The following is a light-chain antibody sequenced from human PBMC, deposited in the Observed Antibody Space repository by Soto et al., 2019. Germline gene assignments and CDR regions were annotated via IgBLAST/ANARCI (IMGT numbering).Light chain of an antibody. J-gene: IGKJ1*01. CDR2: KAS. Sequence: DIQMPQSPSILSASVGDRATITGRASQSISSWLAWYQQKPGKAPNLLIYKASHLENGVPSRFSGSGSGTEFTLTISSLQPGDFATYFCQHYNTYPWTFGQGTKVDIK. CDR3: QHYNTYPWT. V-gene: IGKV1-5*03. CDR1: QSISSW.